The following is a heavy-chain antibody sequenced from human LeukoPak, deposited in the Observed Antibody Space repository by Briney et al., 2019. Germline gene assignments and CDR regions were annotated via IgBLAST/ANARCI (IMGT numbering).Heavy chain of an antibody. CDR2: IIPIFGTA. J-gene: IGHJ6*02. V-gene: IGHV1-69*13. Sequence: SVKVSCKASGGTFSSYAISWVRQAPGQGLEWMGGIIPIFGTANYAQKFQGRVTITADESTSTAYMELSSLRSEDTAVYYCARVTHWNYFDLDYYYYGMDVWGQGTTVTVSS. D-gene: IGHD1-7*01. CDR1: GGTFSSYA. CDR3: ARVTHWNYFDLDYYYYGMDV.